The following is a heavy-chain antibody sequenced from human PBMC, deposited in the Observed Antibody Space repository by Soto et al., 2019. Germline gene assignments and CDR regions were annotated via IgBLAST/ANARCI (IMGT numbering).Heavy chain of an antibody. D-gene: IGHD6-19*01. CDR3: GYYNWFDP. CDR1: GYRFTSYW. J-gene: IGHJ5*02. V-gene: IGHV5-51*01. Sequence: GESLKISCRTSGYRFTSYWIAWVRQMPGKGLEWMGIIFPSDSDTRYSPSFQGQVTISADRSTSTVFLQWASLKASDTAAHISGYYNWFDPWGQGTPVTVSS. CDR2: IFPSDSDT.